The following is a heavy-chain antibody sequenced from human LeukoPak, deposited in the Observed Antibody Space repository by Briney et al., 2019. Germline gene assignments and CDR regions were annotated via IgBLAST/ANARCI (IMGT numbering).Heavy chain of an antibody. J-gene: IGHJ5*02. D-gene: IGHD2-2*02. CDR1: GFTFSSYW. V-gene: IGHV3-74*01. CDR2: INSDGSST. Sequence: GGPLRLSCAASGFTFSSYWMHWVRQAPGKGLVWVSRINSDGSSTSYADSVKGRFTISRAKNTLYLQMNSLRAEDTAVYYCARSPNRYCSSTSCYTENNWFDPWGQGTLVTVSS. CDR3: ARSPNRYCSSTSCYTENNWFDP.